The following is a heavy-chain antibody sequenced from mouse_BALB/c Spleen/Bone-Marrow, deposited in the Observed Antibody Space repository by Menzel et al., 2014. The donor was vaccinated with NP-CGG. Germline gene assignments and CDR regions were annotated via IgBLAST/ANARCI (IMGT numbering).Heavy chain of an antibody. D-gene: IGHD2-14*01. CDR1: GIPITTGNYR. CDR3: ARAYYRYAMDY. CDR2: IYYSGTI. V-gene: IGHV3-5*02. J-gene: IGHJ4*01. Sequence: EVQLQQSGPGLVKPSQTVSLPCTVTGIPITTGNYRWSWIRQFPGNKLEWIGFIYYSGTITYNPSLTSRTTITRDTSKNQFFLEMNSLTTVDTATYYCARAYYRYAMDYWGQGTSVAVSS.